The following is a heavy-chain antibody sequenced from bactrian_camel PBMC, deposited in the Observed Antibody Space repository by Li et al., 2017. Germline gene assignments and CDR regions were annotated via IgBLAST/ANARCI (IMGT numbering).Heavy chain of an antibody. CDR1: ADTVCRYD. Sequence: VQLVESGGGLVQAGGSLRLSCVASADTVCRYDMSWYRQIPGKEREFVSVIDSDGITNYADSVKGRFTISRNDAKNTVYLQMNSLKPEDTAMYYCKWVRRGSYCFRDFTGWGQGTQVTVS. CDR3: KWVRRGSYCFRDFTG. CDR2: IDSDGIT. D-gene: IGHD3*01. V-gene: IGHV3S53*01. J-gene: IGHJ4*01.